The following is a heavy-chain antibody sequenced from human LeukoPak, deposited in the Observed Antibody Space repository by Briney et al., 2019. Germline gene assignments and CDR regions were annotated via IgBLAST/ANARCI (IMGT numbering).Heavy chain of an antibody. V-gene: IGHV3-74*01. J-gene: IGHJ4*02. CDR3: ARGFAGQAN. CDR2: INSGGSST. D-gene: IGHD3-10*01. CDR1: VYLYSRYW. Sequence: GGSQRLLCAVSVYLYSRYWMHWVRHATGKGLVWVSRINSGGSSTRYADSVKGRFTLYRDNAKHTLYLQKKSVRAEDTAVYYCARGFAGQANWVQGTLVTVSS.